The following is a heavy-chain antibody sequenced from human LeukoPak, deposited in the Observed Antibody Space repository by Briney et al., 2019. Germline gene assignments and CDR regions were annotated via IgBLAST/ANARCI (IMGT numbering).Heavy chain of an antibody. CDR2: INTNNGVT. D-gene: IGHD2-2*03. CDR1: GYTFTSYG. CDR3: ARDGSRTAFDV. V-gene: IGHV1-2*02. Sequence: ASVKVSCKASGYTFTSYGISWVRQAPGQGLEWMGWINTNNGVTKYGQNFQGTVTMTRDTSISTAYMELSRLRSDDTAVYYCARDGSRTAFDVWGQGTMVSVSS. J-gene: IGHJ3*01.